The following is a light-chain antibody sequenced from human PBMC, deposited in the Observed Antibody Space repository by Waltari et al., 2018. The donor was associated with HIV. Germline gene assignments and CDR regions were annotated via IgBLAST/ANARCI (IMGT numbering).Light chain of an antibody. V-gene: IGKV1-9*01. J-gene: IGKJ3*01. CDR1: QGISSN. CDR2: AAS. Sequence: DFQLTQSPSFLSASVGDRVVITCRASQGISSNLAWYQQKPCLAPKLLIYAASSLPSGVPSRFSGGGSGTQFTLTIRNLQPEDFATYYCQHLNSFPPFTLGPGTTVDVK. CDR3: QHLNSFPPFT.